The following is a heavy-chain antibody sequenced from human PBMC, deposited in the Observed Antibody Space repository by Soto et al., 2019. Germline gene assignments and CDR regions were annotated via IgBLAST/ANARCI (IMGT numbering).Heavy chain of an antibody. Sequence: QVQLVQSGAEVKKPGASVKVSCKASGYTFTSYDINWVRQATGQGLEWMGWMNPNSANTGYAQKFQGRVTMTRNTSISTAYIELSSLRSEDTAVYYCARGRRVAATPIPYHYYMDVWGKGTTVTVSS. J-gene: IGHJ6*03. CDR3: ARGRRVAATPIPYHYYMDV. CDR1: GYTFTSYD. D-gene: IGHD2-15*01. CDR2: MNPNSANT. V-gene: IGHV1-8*02.